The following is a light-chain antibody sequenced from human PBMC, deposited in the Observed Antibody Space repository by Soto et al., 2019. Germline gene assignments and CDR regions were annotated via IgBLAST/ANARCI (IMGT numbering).Light chain of an antibody. Sequence: QSVLTQPPSVSGAPGPRVTLSCTGSSSNIGESYDVHRYQQLPGTAPKLLICGNSNRPSEVPDRFSGSMSGTSASQAITEHHAGDEAGDYCQSCGSSLIVLFGAGTKLTVL. J-gene: IGLJ2*01. CDR2: GNS. CDR1: SSNIGESYD. CDR3: QSCGSSLIVL. V-gene: IGLV1-40*01.